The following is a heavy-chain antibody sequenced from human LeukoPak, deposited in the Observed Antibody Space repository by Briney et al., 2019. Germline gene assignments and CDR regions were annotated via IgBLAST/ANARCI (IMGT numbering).Heavy chain of an antibody. CDR3: ARWSYYYDSSGYRSDAFDI. V-gene: IGHV4-59*08. CDR1: GGSISSYY. Sequence: SETQSLTCTVSGGSISSYYWSWIRQPPGKGLEWIGYIYYSGSTNYNPSLKSRVTISVDTSKNQFSLKLSSVTAADTAVYYCARWSYYYDSSGYRSDAFDIWGQGTMVTVSS. J-gene: IGHJ3*02. CDR2: IYYSGST. D-gene: IGHD3-22*01.